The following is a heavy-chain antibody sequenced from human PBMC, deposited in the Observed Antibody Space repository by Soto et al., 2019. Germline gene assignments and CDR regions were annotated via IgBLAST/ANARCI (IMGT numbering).Heavy chain of an antibody. D-gene: IGHD1-26*01. CDR2: IGTSGSYI. CDR3: ARGSAFIGLDY. Sequence: GRSLRLSCAVSGFIFSRYSLNWVRQAPGKGLEWVSSIGTSGSYIYDTDSVKGRFTISRDNTKDSLYLQMNSLRAEDTAIYYCARGSAFIGLDYWGQGT. CDR1: GFIFSRYS. V-gene: IGHV3-21*01. J-gene: IGHJ4*02.